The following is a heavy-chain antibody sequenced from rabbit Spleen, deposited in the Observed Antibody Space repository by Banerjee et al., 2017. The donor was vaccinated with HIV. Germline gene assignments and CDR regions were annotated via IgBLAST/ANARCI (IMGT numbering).Heavy chain of an antibody. D-gene: IGHD6-1*01. V-gene: IGHV1S47*01. Sequence: QEQLEESGGGLVKPEGSLTLTCKASGFTFSSYWIYWVRQAPGKGLEWIGCIYTGDGSTYYAGWVNGRVSISRSTSLNTVTLQMTSLTAADTATYFCARTRYAGFAGYGYVTDLYYYGMDLWGPGTLVTVS. CDR2: IYTGDGST. CDR1: GFTFSSYW. J-gene: IGHJ6*01. CDR3: ARTRYAGFAGYGYVTDLYYYGMDL.